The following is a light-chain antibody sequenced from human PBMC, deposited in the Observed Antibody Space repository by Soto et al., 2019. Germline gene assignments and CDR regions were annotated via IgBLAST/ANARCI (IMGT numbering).Light chain of an antibody. CDR2: EVT. Sequence: PGKAPELIIYEVTNRPSGVSNRFSGSKSGDTASLTVSGLQAEDEADYYCSSYTTSHGLVFGGGTQLTVL. V-gene: IGLV2-14*01. J-gene: IGLJ3*02. CDR3: SSYTTSHGLV.